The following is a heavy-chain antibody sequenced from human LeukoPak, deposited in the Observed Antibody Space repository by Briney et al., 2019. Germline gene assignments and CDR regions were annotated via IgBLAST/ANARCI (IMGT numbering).Heavy chain of an antibody. J-gene: IGHJ4*02. Sequence: GGSLRLSCAASGFTFSTYAMSWVRQAPGKGLEWVSAISGSGGSTYYADSVKGRFTISRDNSKNTLYLQMNSLRAEDTAVYYCAKDTIFGVVIIRDYFDYWGQGTLVTVSS. D-gene: IGHD3-3*01. CDR1: GFTFSTYA. CDR2: ISGSGGST. V-gene: IGHV3-23*01. CDR3: AKDTIFGVVIIRDYFDY.